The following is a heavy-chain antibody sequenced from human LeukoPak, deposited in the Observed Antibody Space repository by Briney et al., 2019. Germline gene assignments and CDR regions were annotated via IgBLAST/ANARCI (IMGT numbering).Heavy chain of an antibody. J-gene: IGHJ6*02. CDR2: ISNDESNK. V-gene: IGHV3-30*03. CDR1: GFTFSSSA. Sequence: GGSLRLSCAASGFTFSSSAMHWVRQPPGKGLEWVTVISNDESNKYYADSVKGRFTISRDNSKNTLYLQMNSLRAEDTAVYYCASGLRYLYGMGVWGQGTTVTVSS. CDR3: ASGLRYLYGMGV. D-gene: IGHD3-9*01.